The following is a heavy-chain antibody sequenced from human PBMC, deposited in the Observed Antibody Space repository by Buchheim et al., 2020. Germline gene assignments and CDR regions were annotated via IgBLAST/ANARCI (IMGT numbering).Heavy chain of an antibody. CDR3: TRVSEDIVVVVAADVSMAFDY. CDR1: GFTFGDYA. J-gene: IGHJ4*02. CDR2: IRSKAYGGTT. D-gene: IGHD2-15*01. V-gene: IGHV3-49*03. Sequence: EVQLVESGGGLVQPGRSLRLSCTASGFTFGDYAMSWFRQAPGKGLEWVGFIRSKAYGGTTEYAASVKGRFTISRDDSKSIAYLQMNSLKTEDTAVYYCTRVSEDIVVVVAADVSMAFDYWGQGTL.